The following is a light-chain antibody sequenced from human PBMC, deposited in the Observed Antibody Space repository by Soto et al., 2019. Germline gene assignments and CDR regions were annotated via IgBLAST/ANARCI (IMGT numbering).Light chain of an antibody. Sequence: EIVLTQSPATVSLSPGERVTLSCRASQYVNIYLAWYQQKPGQAPRLLIYDASNRATGVPARFSGSGSGTDFTLTISSLESEDFAVYYCQQRANWPLTCGGGTKVEIK. CDR3: QQRANWPLT. J-gene: IGKJ4*01. CDR1: QYVNIY. V-gene: IGKV3-11*01. CDR2: DAS.